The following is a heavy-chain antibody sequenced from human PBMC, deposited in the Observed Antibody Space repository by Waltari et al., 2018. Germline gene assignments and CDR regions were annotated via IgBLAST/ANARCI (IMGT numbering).Heavy chain of an antibody. D-gene: IGHD2-8*02. J-gene: IGHJ6*02. V-gene: IGHV3-30*03. Sequence: QVQLVESGGGVVQPGRSLRLSCAASGFTFSSSGMHGVRQTPGRGLEWVAVISADGSRKSDADSVKGRFSISRDNSKNSLSLEMNSLRPEDTAVYYCASCTGGNCYYYGFDVWGQGTTVTVSS. CDR1: GFTFSSSG. CDR2: ISADGSRK. CDR3: ASCTGGNCYYYGFDV.